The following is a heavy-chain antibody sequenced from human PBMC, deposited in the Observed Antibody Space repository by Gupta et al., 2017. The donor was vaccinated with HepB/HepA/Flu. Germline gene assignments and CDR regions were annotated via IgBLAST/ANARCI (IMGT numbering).Heavy chain of an antibody. CDR1: GFTFSSYA. D-gene: IGHD5/OR15-5a*01. Sequence: EVQLLESGGDLVQPGGSLSLSCAASGFTFSSYAMSWVRPAPGKGLEWVSGITDSGGSTYYTDSVKGRFTISRDNSKNTVFLQMNSLSADDTAVYYCAKFKTSSVNFYYGMDVWGQGTTVTVSS. CDR2: ITDSGGST. V-gene: IGHV3-23*01. CDR3: AKFKTSSVNFYYGMDV. J-gene: IGHJ6*02.